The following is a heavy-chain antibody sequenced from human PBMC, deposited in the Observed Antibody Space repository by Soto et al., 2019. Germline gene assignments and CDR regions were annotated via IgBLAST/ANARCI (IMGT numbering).Heavy chain of an antibody. V-gene: IGHV3-30*18. Sequence: LRLSCAASGFTFSSYGMHWVRQAPGKGLEWVAVISYDGSNKYYADSVKGRFTISRDNSKNTLYLQMNSLRAEDTAVYYCAKDRWSAYSSGWVYWGQGTLVTVSS. J-gene: IGHJ4*02. CDR2: ISYDGSNK. CDR3: AKDRWSAYSSGWVY. CDR1: GFTFSSYG. D-gene: IGHD6-19*01.